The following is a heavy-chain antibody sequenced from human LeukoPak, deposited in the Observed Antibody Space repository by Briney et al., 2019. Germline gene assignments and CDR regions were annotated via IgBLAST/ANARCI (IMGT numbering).Heavy chain of an antibody. Sequence: SETLSLTCTVSGGSISSSSYYWGWIRQPPGKGLEWIGSIYYSGSTYYNPSLKSRVTISVDTSKNQFSLKLSSVTAADTAVYYCARHKWNYYDSSGYFYFDYWGQGTLVTVSS. V-gene: IGHV4-39*01. CDR1: GGSISSSSYY. J-gene: IGHJ4*02. CDR3: ARHKWNYYDSSGYFYFDY. D-gene: IGHD3-22*01. CDR2: IYYSGST.